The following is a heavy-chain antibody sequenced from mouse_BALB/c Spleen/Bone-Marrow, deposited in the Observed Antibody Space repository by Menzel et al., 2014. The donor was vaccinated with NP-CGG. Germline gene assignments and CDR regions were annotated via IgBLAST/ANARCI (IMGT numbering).Heavy chain of an antibody. J-gene: IGHJ2*01. Sequence: EVQRVESGPELVKPGASVKMSCKASGYTFTSYVMHWVKQKPGQGLEWIGYINPYNDGTKYNEKFKGKATLTSDKSSSTAYMELSSLTSEDSAVYYCARPRQLGLPYYFDCWGQGTTLTVSS. V-gene: IGHV1-14*01. CDR3: ARPRQLGLPYYFDC. CDR1: GYTFTSYV. D-gene: IGHD3-2*01. CDR2: INPYNDGT.